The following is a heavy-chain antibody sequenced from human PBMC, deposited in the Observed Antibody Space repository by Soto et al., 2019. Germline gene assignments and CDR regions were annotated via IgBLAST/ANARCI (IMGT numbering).Heavy chain of an antibody. CDR3: AKDWGSSGWFNWFNP. J-gene: IGHJ5*02. CDR1: GFTVATTG. V-gene: IGHV3-30*18. CDR2: ISHDGTSR. D-gene: IGHD6-19*01. Sequence: QVQLVESGGGVVQPGGSWKLACSASGFTVATTGMHWVRQAPGKGLEWVAMISHDGTSRPYRDSVRGRFTISRDDAKNTLYLEMTSLRPEDTAMYFCAKDWGSSGWFNWFNPWGQGVLVTVSS.